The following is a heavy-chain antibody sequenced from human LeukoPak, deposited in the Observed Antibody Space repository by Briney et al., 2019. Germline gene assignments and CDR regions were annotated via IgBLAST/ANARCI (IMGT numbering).Heavy chain of an antibody. Sequence: GGSLRLSCAASGFTFSSYAMSWVRQAPGKGLEWVSAISGSGGSTYYADSVKGRFTISRDNSKNTLYLQMNSLRAEDTAVYHCAKDRGIAAAGTEYDYWGQGTLVTVSS. D-gene: IGHD6-13*01. CDR2: ISGSGGST. CDR1: GFTFSSYA. J-gene: IGHJ4*02. CDR3: AKDRGIAAAGTEYDY. V-gene: IGHV3-23*01.